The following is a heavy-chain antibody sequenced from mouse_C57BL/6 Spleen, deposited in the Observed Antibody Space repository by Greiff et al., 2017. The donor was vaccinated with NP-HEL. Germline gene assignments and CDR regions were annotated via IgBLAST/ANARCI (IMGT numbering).Heavy chain of an antibody. V-gene: IGHV1-74*01. CDR3: AMGITTVVANYAMDY. CDR2: LHPSDSDT. D-gene: IGHD1-1*01. J-gene: IGHJ4*01. CDR1: GYTFTSYW. Sequence: QVQLQQPGAELVKPGASVKVSCKASGYTFTSYWMHWVKQRPGQGLEWIGRLHPSDSDTTYNQKFKGKATLPVDNSSSTAYMQLSSLTSEDSAVYYCAMGITTVVANYAMDYWGQGTSVTVSS.